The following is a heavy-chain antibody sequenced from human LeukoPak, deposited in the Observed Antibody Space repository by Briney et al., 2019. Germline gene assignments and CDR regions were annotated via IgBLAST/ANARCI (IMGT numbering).Heavy chain of an antibody. CDR3: ARGGYYDSSGYYPL. CDR2: ISAYNGNT. CDR1: GYTFTSYG. D-gene: IGHD3-22*01. J-gene: IGHJ4*02. V-gene: IGHV1-18*01. Sequence: AASVKVSCKASGYTFTSYGISWVRQAPGQGLECMGWISAYNGNTNYAQKLQGRVTMTTDTSTSTAYMELRSLRSDDTAVYYCARGGYYDSSGYYPLWGQGTLVTVSS.